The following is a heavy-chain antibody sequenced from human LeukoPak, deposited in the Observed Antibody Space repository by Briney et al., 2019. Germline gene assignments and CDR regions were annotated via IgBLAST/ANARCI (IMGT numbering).Heavy chain of an antibody. V-gene: IGHV4-61*02. J-gene: IGHJ4*02. CDR3: ARSPTYYYTLPDY. D-gene: IGHD3-10*01. CDR2: IYTSGST. Sequence: SETLSLTCTVSGGSISSGSYYWSWLRQPAGKGLEWVGRIYTSGSTNYNPSLKSRVTISVDTSKNQFSLKLSSVTAADTAVYYCARSPTYYYTLPDYWGQGTLVTVSS. CDR1: GGSISSGSYY.